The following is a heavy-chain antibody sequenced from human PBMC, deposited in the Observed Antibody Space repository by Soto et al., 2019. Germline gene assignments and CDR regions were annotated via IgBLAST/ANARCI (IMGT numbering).Heavy chain of an antibody. D-gene: IGHD3-22*01. Sequence: ASVKVSCKASGYTFTSYAMHWVRQAPGQRLEWMGWINAGNGNTKYSQKFQGRVTITRDTSASTDYMELSSLRSEDTAVYYCARAGNDYYDSSGSQVVYFQHWGQGTLVTVS. V-gene: IGHV1-3*01. J-gene: IGHJ1*01. CDR3: ARAGNDYYDSSGSQVVYFQH. CDR2: INAGNGNT. CDR1: GYTFTSYA.